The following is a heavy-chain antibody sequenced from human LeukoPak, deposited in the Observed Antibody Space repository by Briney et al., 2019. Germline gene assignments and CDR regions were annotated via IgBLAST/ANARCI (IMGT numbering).Heavy chain of an antibody. J-gene: IGHJ5*02. CDR3: TAAQLSWSSYYNYP. CDR2: IKSKTDGGTS. Sequence: PGGSVRLSCAASGFTFNNARVGWVRQAPGKGLEWVGRIKSKTDGGTSDYAAPVKGRFTISRDDSKNTMYLQMTSLKTDDTAVYFCTAAQLSWSSYYNYPWGQGTLVTVSS. CDR1: GFTFNNAR. D-gene: IGHD3-3*01. V-gene: IGHV3-15*01.